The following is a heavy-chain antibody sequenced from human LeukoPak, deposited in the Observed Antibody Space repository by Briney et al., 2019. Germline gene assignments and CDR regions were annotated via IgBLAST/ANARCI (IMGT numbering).Heavy chain of an antibody. Sequence: ASVKVSCKASGYTFSSYGISWVRQAPGQGLEWMGWISAYNGYTNYAQKLQGRVTMTTDTSTSTAYMELRSLRSDDTAVYYCARSGIAAAGDEGFDYWGQGTLVTVSS. CDR1: GYTFSSYG. D-gene: IGHD6-13*01. J-gene: IGHJ4*02. V-gene: IGHV1-18*01. CDR2: ISAYNGYT. CDR3: ARSGIAAAGDEGFDY.